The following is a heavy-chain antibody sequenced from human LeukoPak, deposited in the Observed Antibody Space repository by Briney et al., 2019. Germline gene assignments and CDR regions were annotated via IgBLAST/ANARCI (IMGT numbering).Heavy chain of an antibody. CDR3: ARGRPHGNDY. D-gene: IGHD4-23*01. Sequence: PGGSLRLSCAASGFTFSSYWMNWVRQVPGKGLVWVSRIASDGNNRDYADSVKGRFTIPRDNAKNTLYLQMNSLRVEDTAVYYCARGRPHGNDYWGQGTLVTVSS. V-gene: IGHV3-74*01. CDR2: IASDGNNR. J-gene: IGHJ4*02. CDR1: GFTFSSYW.